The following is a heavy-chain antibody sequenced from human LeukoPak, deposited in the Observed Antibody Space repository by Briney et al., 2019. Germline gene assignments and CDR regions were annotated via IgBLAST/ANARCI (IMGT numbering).Heavy chain of an antibody. CDR1: GFTFSTYA. J-gene: IGHJ4*02. Sequence: PGGSLRLSCAASGFTFSTYAMSWVRQAPGKGLEWVSSISADGAGRYYADSVKGRFIISRDNSRNTLYMQMISLRAEDAAVYYCAKDRFYGSGSYSDYWGQGTLVTVSS. CDR3: AKDRFYGSGSYSDY. D-gene: IGHD3-10*01. CDR2: ISADGAGR. V-gene: IGHV3-23*01.